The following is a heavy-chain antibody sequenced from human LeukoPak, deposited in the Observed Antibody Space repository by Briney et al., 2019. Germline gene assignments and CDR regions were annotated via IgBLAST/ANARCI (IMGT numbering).Heavy chain of an antibody. D-gene: IGHD3-22*01. J-gene: IGHJ4*02. CDR1: GYTFTSYY. V-gene: IGHV1-46*01. CDR2: INPAGGST. Sequence: ASVKVSCKASGYTFTSYYIHWVRQAPGQGLEWMGIINPAGGSTTYAQKFQGSRLTLTRDTSTSTVYMELSSLRSEGTAVYYCARGRDVHDSHTYDYFDYWGQGSLVTVSS. CDR3: ARGRDVHDSHTYDYFDY.